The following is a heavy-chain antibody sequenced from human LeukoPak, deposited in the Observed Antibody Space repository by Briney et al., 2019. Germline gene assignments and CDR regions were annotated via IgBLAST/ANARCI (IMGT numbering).Heavy chain of an antibody. CDR2: IKQDGSEQ. CDR3: PRSPLYGMDV. J-gene: IGHJ6*02. V-gene: IGHV3-7*01. Sequence: PGGSLRLSCVGSGFTFSNDWITWVRQAPGKGLEWVANIKQDGSEQYYGDSVKGRFTISRDNAKNSLYLQMNSLRVEDTAVYYCPRSPLYGMDVWGQGTTVTVAS. CDR1: GFTFSNDW.